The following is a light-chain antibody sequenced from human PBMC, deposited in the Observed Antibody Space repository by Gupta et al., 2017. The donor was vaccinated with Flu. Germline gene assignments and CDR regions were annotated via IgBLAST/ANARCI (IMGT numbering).Light chain of an antibody. CDR1: QSVTSSY. CDR2: GAS. Sequence: DIVLTQSPGTLSLSPGVRATLSCRASQSVTSSYLAWYQQKPGQAPRLLIYGASSRATGISDRFSGSGSGTDFTLNISRLEPEDFAVYYCQHYSSSSTMYTFGQGTKLEIK. CDR3: QHYSSSSTMYT. V-gene: IGKV3-20*01. J-gene: IGKJ2*01.